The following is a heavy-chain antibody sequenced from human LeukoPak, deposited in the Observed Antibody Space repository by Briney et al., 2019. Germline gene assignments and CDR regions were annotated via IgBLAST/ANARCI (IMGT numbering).Heavy chain of an antibody. Sequence: ASVKVSCKASGGTFSSYAISWVRQAPGQGLEWMGGIIPIFGTANYAQKFQGRVTITADESTSTAYMELSSLRSEDTAVYYCACSPYYYGSGSYNWFDPWGQGSLVTVSS. J-gene: IGHJ5*02. D-gene: IGHD3-10*01. CDR1: GGTFSSYA. CDR3: ACSPYYYGSGSYNWFDP. CDR2: IIPIFGTA. V-gene: IGHV1-69*01.